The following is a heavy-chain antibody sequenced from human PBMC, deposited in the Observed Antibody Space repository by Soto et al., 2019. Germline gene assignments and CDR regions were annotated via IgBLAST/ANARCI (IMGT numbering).Heavy chain of an antibody. CDR3: TTEAFYGDYGCFDI. CDR1: GFTFSNAW. V-gene: IGHV3-15*01. D-gene: IGHD4-17*01. CDR2: IKSKTDGGTT. Sequence: EVQLVESGGGLVKPGGSLRLSCAASGFTFSNAWMSWVRQAPGKGLEWVGRIKSKTDGGTTDYAAPVKGRFTISRDDSKNTLYLQMNSLKTEDTAVYYCTTEAFYGDYGCFDIWGQGTMVTVSS. J-gene: IGHJ3*02.